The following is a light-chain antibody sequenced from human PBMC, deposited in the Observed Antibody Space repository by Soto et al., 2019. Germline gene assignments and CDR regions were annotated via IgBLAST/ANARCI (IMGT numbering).Light chain of an antibody. J-gene: IGKJ1*01. CDR1: QSISSW. V-gene: IGKV1-5*03. CDR2: KAS. CDR3: QQRT. Sequence: DLQMTQSPSTLSASVGDRVTITCRASQSISSWLAWYQQKPGKAPKLLIYKASSLESGVPSRFSGSGSGTEFTLTISSLQPDDFATYYCQQRTFGQGTKVEIK.